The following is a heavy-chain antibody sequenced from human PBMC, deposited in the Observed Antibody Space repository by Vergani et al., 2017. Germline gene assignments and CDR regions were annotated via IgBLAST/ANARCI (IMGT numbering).Heavy chain of an antibody. Sequence: VQLVQSGAEVKKPGSSVKVSCKASGGTFSSYAISWVRQAPGQGLEWMGIIYPGDSDTRYSPSFQGQVTISADKSISTAYLQWSSLKASDTAMYYCARLAYYYDSSGYYYLDYWGQGTLVTVSS. D-gene: IGHD3-22*01. CDR3: ARLAYYYDSSGYYYLDY. J-gene: IGHJ4*02. CDR2: IYPGDSDT. CDR1: GGTFSSYA. V-gene: IGHV5-51*01.